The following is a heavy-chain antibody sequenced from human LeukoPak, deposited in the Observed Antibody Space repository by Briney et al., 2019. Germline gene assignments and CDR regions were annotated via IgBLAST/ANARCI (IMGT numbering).Heavy chain of an antibody. CDR3: VRESGSYSGLDY. J-gene: IGHJ4*02. Sequence: GALRLSCAASGFPFSSYNMNWVRQAPGKGLEWLSNIWTSTIYYADSVRGRFTISRDNAKNSLYLQMNSLRAEDTAVYFCVRESGSYSGLDYWGQGTLVTVSS. V-gene: IGHV3-48*04. D-gene: IGHD1-26*01. CDR2: IWTSTI. CDR1: GFPFSSYN.